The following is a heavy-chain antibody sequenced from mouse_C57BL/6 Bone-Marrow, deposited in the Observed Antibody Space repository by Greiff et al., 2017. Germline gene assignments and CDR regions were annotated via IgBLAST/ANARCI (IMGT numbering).Heavy chain of an antibody. CDR2: IHPNSGST. V-gene: IGHV1-64*01. J-gene: IGHJ2*01. Sequence: VQLQQSGAELVKPGASVKLSCKASGYTFTSYWMHWVKQRPGQGLEWIGMIHPNSGSTNYNEKFKSKATLTVDKSPSTAYMQLSSLTSEDSAVYYCARNLYGSSPDYWGQGTTLTVSS. CDR1: GYTFTSYW. CDR3: ARNLYGSSPDY. D-gene: IGHD1-1*01.